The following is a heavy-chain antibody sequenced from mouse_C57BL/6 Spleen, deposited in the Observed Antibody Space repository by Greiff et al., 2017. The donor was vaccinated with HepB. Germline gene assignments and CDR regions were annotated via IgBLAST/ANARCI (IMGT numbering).Heavy chain of an antibody. D-gene: IGHD4-1*01. CDR2: IRNKANGYTT. V-gene: IGHV7-3*01. CDR1: GFTFTDYY. CDR3: ARSFNWDYFDY. Sequence: EVQLQESGGGLVQPGGSLSLSCAASGFTFTDYYMSWVRQPPGKALEWLGFIRNKANGYTTEYSASVKGRFTISRDNSQSILYLQMNALRAEDSATYYCARSFNWDYFDYWGQGTTLTVSS. J-gene: IGHJ2*01.